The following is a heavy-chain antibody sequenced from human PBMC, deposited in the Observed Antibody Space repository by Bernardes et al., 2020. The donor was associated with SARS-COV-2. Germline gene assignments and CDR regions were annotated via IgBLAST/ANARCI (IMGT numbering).Heavy chain of an antibody. V-gene: IGHV4-59*08. J-gene: IGHJ4*02. Sequence: LSLTCTVSGGSISSYFWSWIRQPPGKGLEWIGYFYSTGSTKYNPSLKSRVTISPDTSKNQFSLRLNSVTAADTAVYYCARHTTGVGNFDYWGQGTLVTVSS. CDR1: GGSISSYF. CDR3: ARHTTGVGNFDY. CDR2: FYSTGST. D-gene: IGHD1-1*01.